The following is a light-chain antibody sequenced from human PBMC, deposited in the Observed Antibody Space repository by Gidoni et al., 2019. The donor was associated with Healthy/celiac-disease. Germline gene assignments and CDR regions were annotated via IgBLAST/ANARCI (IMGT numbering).Light chain of an antibody. J-gene: IGKJ1*01. Sequence: EIVMTQSPATLSVSPGERATLSCRASQSVSSNLAWYQQKPCQAPMLLISGAATRATCIPARFSGSGSWTEFTLTILRLLSEDFAVYSCQQYNNWLWTFGQGTKVEI. CDR3: QQYNNWLWT. CDR1: QSVSSN. CDR2: GAA. V-gene: IGKV3-15*01.